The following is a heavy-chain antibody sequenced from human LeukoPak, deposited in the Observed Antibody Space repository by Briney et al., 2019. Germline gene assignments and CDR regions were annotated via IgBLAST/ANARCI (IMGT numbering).Heavy chain of an antibody. Sequence: ASVKVSGKASGYTFTGYYMHWVRQAPGQGLEWMGRINPNSGGTNYAQKFQGRVTMTRDTSISTAYMELSRLRSDDTAVYYCANIPAAGNFDFDYWGQGTLVTVSS. CDR3: ANIPAAGNFDFDY. D-gene: IGHD6-13*01. CDR2: INPNSGGT. CDR1: GYTFTGYY. J-gene: IGHJ4*02. V-gene: IGHV1-2*06.